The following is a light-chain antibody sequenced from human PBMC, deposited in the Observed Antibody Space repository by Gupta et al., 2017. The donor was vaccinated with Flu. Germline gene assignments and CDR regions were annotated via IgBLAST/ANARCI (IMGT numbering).Light chain of an antibody. V-gene: IGLV2-14*01. CDR3: SSYTSSSTYV. CDR2: EVS. Sequence: QSALTQPASVSGSPGQSITLSCTGTSRDVGGYDYVSWYQQHPGKAPKLMIFEVSNRPSGVSNRFSGSKSGHTASLTISGLQAEDEADYYCSSYTSSSTYVSGTGTKVTVL. CDR1: SRDVGGYDY. J-gene: IGLJ1*01.